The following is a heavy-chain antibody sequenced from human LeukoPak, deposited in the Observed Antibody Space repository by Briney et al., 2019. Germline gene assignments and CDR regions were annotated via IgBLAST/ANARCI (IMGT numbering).Heavy chain of an antibody. D-gene: IGHD3-10*01. CDR3: AKDFGRNLGGPGS. Sequence: GGSLRLSCVASGFTFSIYTMAWVRQVPGGGLEWVSGISGDGVFAYYADSVKGRFAIYRDNSRSTVYLHMSSLRAEDTAVYYCAKDFGRNLGGPGSWGRGTLVTVSS. J-gene: IGHJ5*02. CDR1: GFTFSIYT. CDR2: ISGDGVFA. V-gene: IGHV3-23*01.